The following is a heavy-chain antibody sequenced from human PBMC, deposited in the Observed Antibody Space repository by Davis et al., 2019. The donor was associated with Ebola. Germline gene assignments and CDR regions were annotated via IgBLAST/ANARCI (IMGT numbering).Heavy chain of an antibody. CDR2: IYSGGST. J-gene: IGHJ4*02. V-gene: IGHV3-53*05. D-gene: IGHD6-19*01. Sequence: GGSLRLSCAASGFTVSSNYMSWVRPAPGKGLEWVSVIYSGGSTYYADSVKGRFTISRDNSKNTLYLQMSSLKAEDTAVYYCVKDLYSSGWYGDYWGQGTLVTVSS. CDR1: GFTVSSNY. CDR3: VKDLYSSGWYGDY.